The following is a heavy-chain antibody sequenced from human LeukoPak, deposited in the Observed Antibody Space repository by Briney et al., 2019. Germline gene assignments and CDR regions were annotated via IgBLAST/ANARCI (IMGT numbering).Heavy chain of an antibody. CDR1: GGTFSSYA. J-gene: IGHJ6*02. V-gene: IGHV1-69*13. CDR3: ARDNPWTTSLYYYYGMDV. Sequence: SVKVSCKASGGTFSSYAISWVRQAPGQGLEWMGGIIPIFGTANYAQKFQGRVTITADESTSTAYMELSSLRSEDTAVYYCARDNPWTTSLYYYYGMDVWGQGTTVTVSS. CDR2: IIPIFGTA. D-gene: IGHD3/OR15-3a*01.